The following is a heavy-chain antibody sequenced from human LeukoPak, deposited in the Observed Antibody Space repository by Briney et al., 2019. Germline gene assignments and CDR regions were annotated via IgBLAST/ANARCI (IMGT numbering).Heavy chain of an antibody. CDR2: ISVDNNK. D-gene: IGHD1-26*01. CDR1: GFTFSSYA. CDR3: AKEYSGSTYNWFDA. J-gene: IGHJ5*02. V-gene: IGHV3-23*01. Sequence: PGGSLRLSCAASGFTFSSYAMSWVRQAPGKGLEWVSHISVDNNKWYADSVKGRFTISGDNSKNTLYLQMNSLRAEDTAVYYCAKEYSGSTYNWFDAWGQGTLVTVSS.